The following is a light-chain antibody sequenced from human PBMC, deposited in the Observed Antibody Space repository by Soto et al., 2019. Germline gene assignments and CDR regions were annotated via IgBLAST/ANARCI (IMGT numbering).Light chain of an antibody. CDR2: GAS. Sequence: EIVLTQSPGTLSLSPGERATLSCRASQSVSSNLAWYQQKPGQAPRLLIYGASTRATGIPARFSGGGSGTDFTLTISNLEPEDFAVYYCQQGSIWPITFGQGRRLE. V-gene: IGKV3-11*01. CDR3: QQGSIWPIT. CDR1: QSVSSN. J-gene: IGKJ5*01.